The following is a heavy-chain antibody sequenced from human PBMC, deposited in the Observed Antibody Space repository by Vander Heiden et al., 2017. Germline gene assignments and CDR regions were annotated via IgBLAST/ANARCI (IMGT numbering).Heavy chain of an antibody. D-gene: IGHD4-17*01. CDR3: AKYPNGDFVGAFDG. J-gene: IGHJ3*01. CDR2: IGGRGVVT. Sequence: VSSIGGRGVVTYYTASVKGRFTISRDNSKNTLYLQMNNLRVEDTAVYYCAKYPNGDFVGAFDGLGQGTVVTVSS. V-gene: IGHV3-23*01.